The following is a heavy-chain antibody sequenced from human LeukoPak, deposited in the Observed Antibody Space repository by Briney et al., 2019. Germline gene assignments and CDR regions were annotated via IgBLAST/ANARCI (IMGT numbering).Heavy chain of an antibody. J-gene: IGHJ4*02. CDR3: ARDEPSGYDSFDY. CDR1: GFTFSSYS. D-gene: IGHD5-12*01. CDR2: ISSSSSYI. Sequence: GGSLRLSCAASGFTFSSYSMNWVRQAPGKGLEWVSSISSSSSYIYYADSVKGRFTISRDNAKNSLYLQMNSLRAEDTAVYYCARDEPSGYDSFDYWGQRILVTVSS. V-gene: IGHV3-21*01.